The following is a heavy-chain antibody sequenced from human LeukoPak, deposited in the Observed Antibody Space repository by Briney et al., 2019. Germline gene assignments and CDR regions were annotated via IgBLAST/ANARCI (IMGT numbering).Heavy chain of an antibody. CDR3: ARDTKAAVVAMNDYYYSMDV. D-gene: IGHD5-12*01. CDR1: GDSVSSNSAA. CDR2: TYYRSKWYN. J-gene: IGHJ6*03. Sequence: SQTLSLTCAISGDSVSSNSAAWHWIRQSPSRGLEWLGRTYYRSKWYNDYAVSVKSRITINPDTSKNQFSLQLNSVTPEDTAVYYCARDTKAAVVAMNDYYYSMDVWGEGTTVTVSS. V-gene: IGHV6-1*01.